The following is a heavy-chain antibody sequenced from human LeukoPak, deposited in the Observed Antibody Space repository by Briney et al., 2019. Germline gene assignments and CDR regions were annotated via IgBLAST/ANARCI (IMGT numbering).Heavy chain of an antibody. CDR2: ISGSGGST. V-gene: IGHV3-23*01. Sequence: GGSLRLSCAASGFTFSSYAMSWVRQAPGKGLEWVSAISGSGGSTYYADSVKGRFTISRDNSKNTLYLQMNSLRAEDTAVYYCAKGGPGDRTKGEKNYYYYYYMDVRGKGTTVTVSS. J-gene: IGHJ6*03. CDR3: AKGGPGDRTKGEKNYYYYYYMDV. D-gene: IGHD2-21*01. CDR1: GFTFSSYA.